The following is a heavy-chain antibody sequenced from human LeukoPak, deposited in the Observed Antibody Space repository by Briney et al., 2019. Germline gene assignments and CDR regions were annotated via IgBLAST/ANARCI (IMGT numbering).Heavy chain of an antibody. CDR3: AKGAGYDSSGYYYVDDAFDI. CDR1: GFTFSSYG. Sequence: PGRSLRLSCAASGFTFSSYGMHWVRQAPGKGLEWVAVISYDGSNKYYADSVKGRFTISRDNSKNTLYLQMNSLRAEDTAVYYCAKGAGYDSSGYYYVDDAFDIWGQGTMVTVSS. D-gene: IGHD3-22*01. J-gene: IGHJ3*02. CDR2: ISYDGSNK. V-gene: IGHV3-30*18.